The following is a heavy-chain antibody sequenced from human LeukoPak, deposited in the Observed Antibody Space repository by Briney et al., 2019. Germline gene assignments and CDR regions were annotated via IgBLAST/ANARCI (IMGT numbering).Heavy chain of an antibody. J-gene: IGHJ4*02. CDR2: IIPIFGTA. CDR3: AATADSRIQDDLGFDY. CDR1: GGTFSSYA. V-gene: IGHV1-69*13. D-gene: IGHD5-18*01. Sequence: ASVKVSCKASGGTFSSYAISWVRQAPGQGLEWMGGIIPIFGTANYAQKFQGRVTITADESTSTAYMELSSLRSEDTAVYYCAATADSRIQDDLGFDYWGQGTLVTVSS.